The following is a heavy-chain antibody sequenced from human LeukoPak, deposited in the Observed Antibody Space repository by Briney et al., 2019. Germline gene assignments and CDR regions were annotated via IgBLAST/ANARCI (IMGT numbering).Heavy chain of an antibody. CDR1: GFTFSSYS. CDR3: ARDGVVGYSYGYYFDY. J-gene: IGHJ4*02. Sequence: PGGSLRLSCAASGFTFSSYSMNWVRQAPGKGLEWVSYISSSSSTIYYADSVKGRFTISRDNAKNSLYLQMNSLRAEDTAVYYCARDGVVGYSYGYYFDYWGQGTLVTVSS. CDR2: ISSSSSTI. D-gene: IGHD5-18*01. V-gene: IGHV3-48*01.